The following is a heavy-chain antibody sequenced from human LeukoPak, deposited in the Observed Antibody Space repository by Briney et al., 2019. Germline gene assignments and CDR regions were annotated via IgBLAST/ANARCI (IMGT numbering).Heavy chain of an antibody. CDR3: ARDNRDVTMIQNWFDP. CDR2: IHFSGGT. Sequence: SETLSLTCTFSGGSFSSGTFYWAWIRQPPGKGLEWIGSIHFSGGTYYNPSLKSRVTISVDTSKNQFSLKVTSVTAADTAVYYCARDNRDVTMIQNWFDPWGQGTLVTVPS. D-gene: IGHD3-22*01. CDR1: GGSFSSGTFY. J-gene: IGHJ5*02. V-gene: IGHV4-39*02.